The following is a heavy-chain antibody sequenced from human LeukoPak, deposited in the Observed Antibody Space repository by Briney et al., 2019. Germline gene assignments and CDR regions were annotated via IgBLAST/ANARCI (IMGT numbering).Heavy chain of an antibody. Sequence: GGSLRLSCAASGFTFSSYWMSWVRQAPGKGLEWVANIKQDGSEKYYVDSVKGRFIISRDNAKNSLYLQMNSLRAEDTAVYYCARDDCSSISCYHNWFDPWGQGTLVTVSS. D-gene: IGHD2-2*01. CDR2: IKQDGSEK. CDR1: GFTFSSYW. V-gene: IGHV3-7*01. CDR3: ARDDCSSISCYHNWFDP. J-gene: IGHJ5*02.